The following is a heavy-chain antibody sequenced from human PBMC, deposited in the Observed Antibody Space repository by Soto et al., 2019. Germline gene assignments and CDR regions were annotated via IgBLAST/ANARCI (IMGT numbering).Heavy chain of an antibody. CDR2: MNPNSGNT. Sequence: QVQLVQSGAEVKKPGASVKVSCQASGYTCTSYDIYRVRQATGQGLEWMGWMNPNSGNTGYAQKFQGRVTMTRNTSISTAYMELSSLRSEDTAVYYCAREKTSYGMDVWGQGTTVTVSS. J-gene: IGHJ6*02. CDR3: AREKTSYGMDV. V-gene: IGHV1-8*01. CDR1: GYTCTSYD.